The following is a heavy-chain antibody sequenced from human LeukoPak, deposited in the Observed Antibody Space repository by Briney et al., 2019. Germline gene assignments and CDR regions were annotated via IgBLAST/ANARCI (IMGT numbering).Heavy chain of an antibody. Sequence: PGGSLRLSWAAAGFTFSSYAMSWVRQAPGKGMEWVSAISGSGGSTYYADSVKGRFTISRDNAKNSLYLQMTSLRAEDTAVYYCARGAVAATDYWGQGTLVTVSS. J-gene: IGHJ4*02. CDR2: ISGSGGST. V-gene: IGHV3-23*01. CDR1: GFTFSSYA. CDR3: ARGAVAATDY. D-gene: IGHD6-19*01.